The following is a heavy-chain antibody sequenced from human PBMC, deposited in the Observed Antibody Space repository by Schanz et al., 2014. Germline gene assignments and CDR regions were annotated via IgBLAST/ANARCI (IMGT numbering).Heavy chain of an antibody. CDR2: IYHSGRT. Sequence: QVQLVESGGGVVQPGGSLRLSCAASGFTVSSNYMSWVRQAPGKGLEWIGEIYHSGRTNYDPSLKSRVTISMDNSNNQFSLKVSLGTAADTAIYYCARGDISGYNGGLMDAWGQGTLVTVSS. CDR3: ARGDISGYNGGLMDA. J-gene: IGHJ5*02. CDR1: GFTVSSNY. V-gene: IGHV4-4*02. D-gene: IGHD5-12*01.